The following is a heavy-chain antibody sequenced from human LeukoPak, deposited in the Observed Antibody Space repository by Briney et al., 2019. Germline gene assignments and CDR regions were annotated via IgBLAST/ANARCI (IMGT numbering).Heavy chain of an antibody. J-gene: IGHJ5*02. CDR1: GFYFTNYG. CDR3: AKGSSVYGDLGGWFDP. V-gene: IGHV3-30*02. CDR2: IRPDGRNK. Sequence: PGGSLRLSCAASGFYFTNYGMQWVRQAPGKGLEWVAFIRPDGRNKYYAGSVKGRFTISRDNSKNTLYLQMNSLRAEDTAVYYCAKGSSVYGDLGGWFDPWGQGTLVTVSS. D-gene: IGHD4-17*01.